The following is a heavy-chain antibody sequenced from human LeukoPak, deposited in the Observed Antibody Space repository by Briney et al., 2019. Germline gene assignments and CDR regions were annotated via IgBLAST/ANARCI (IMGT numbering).Heavy chain of an antibody. D-gene: IGHD2-2*01. CDR1: GFTVSSSF. J-gene: IGHJ4*02. CDR2: IYSGGRT. V-gene: IGHV3-66*01. Sequence: GGSLRLSCAASGFTVSSSFMSWVRQAPGKGLEWVSVIYSGGRTYYADSVKGRFTISRDSSKNTLYLQMNNLRAEDTAVYYCAKDGLKKIVVVPAATGVDYWGQGTLVTVSS. CDR3: AKDGLKKIVVVPAATGVDY.